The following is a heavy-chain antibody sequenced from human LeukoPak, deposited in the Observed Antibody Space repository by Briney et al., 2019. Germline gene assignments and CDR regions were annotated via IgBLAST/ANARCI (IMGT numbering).Heavy chain of an antibody. J-gene: IGHJ4*02. CDR2: IYPSDSDN. V-gene: IGHV5-51*01. D-gene: IGHD5-12*01. CDR1: GYSFTTNW. Sequence: GESLKISCKGSGYSFTTNWIGWGRKLPGKGLERMGIIYPSDSDNRYSPSFQGQVTISADKSISTAFLQWSSLKDSDTAMYYCARVWYSGYEFDYWGQGTLVTVSS. CDR3: ARVWYSGYEFDY.